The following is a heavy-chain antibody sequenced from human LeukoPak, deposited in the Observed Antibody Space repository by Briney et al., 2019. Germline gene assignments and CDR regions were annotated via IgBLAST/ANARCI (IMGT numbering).Heavy chain of an antibody. J-gene: IGHJ4*02. CDR1: GYTFTNYG. CDR3: SRGVSYYFDY. CDR2: FSAYNGNT. V-gene: IGHV1-18*01. D-gene: IGHD6-6*01. Sequence: ASVKVSCKASGYTFTNYGISWVRQAPGQGLEWMGWFSAYNGNTNYEQKLQGRVTMTTDTSTSTAYMELRSLTSDDTAVYYCSRGVSYYFDYWGQGTLVTVSS.